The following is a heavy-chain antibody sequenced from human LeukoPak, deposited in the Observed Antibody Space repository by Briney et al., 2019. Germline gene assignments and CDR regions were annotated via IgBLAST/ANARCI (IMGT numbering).Heavy chain of an antibody. D-gene: IGHD6-19*01. CDR2: IYHSGST. CDR1: GYSISSGYY. V-gene: IGHV4-38-2*02. Sequence: PSETLSLTCTVPGYSISSGYYWGWIRQPPGKGLEWIGSIYHSGSTYYNPSLKSRVTISVDTSKNQFSLKLSSVTAADTAVYYCARQIAVADPLFDYWGQGTLVTVSS. CDR3: ARQIAVADPLFDY. J-gene: IGHJ4*02.